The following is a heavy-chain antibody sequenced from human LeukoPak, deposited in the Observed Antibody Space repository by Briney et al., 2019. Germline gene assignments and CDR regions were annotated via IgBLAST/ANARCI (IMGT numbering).Heavy chain of an antibody. D-gene: IGHD1-26*01. V-gene: IGHV1-69*13. CDR2: IFPIFATA. Sequence: GASVKVSCKASGGTFSSYAISWVRQAPGQGLEWMGRIFPIFATANYAQKFQGRVTITADESTSTAYMELSSLRSEDTAVYYCARESGSYEAYFDYWGQGTTVTVSS. J-gene: IGHJ4*03. CDR1: GGTFSSYA. CDR3: ARESGSYEAYFDY.